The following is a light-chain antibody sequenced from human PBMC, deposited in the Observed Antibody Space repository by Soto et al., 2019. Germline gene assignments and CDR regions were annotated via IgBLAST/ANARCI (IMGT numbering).Light chain of an antibody. V-gene: IGKV3-15*01. CDR1: QTIGSN. Sequence: EVIMTQSPATLSVSPGERATLSCRASQTIGSNLAWYQQKPGQPPRLLIYDASTRATDIPARFTGSGSGTEFTLTISSLQSEDFAVYYCQQYHNWPPITFGQGTRLEIK. J-gene: IGKJ5*01. CDR2: DAS. CDR3: QQYHNWPPIT.